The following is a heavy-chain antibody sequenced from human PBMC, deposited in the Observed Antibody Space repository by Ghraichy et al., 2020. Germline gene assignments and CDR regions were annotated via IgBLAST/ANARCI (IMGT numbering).Heavy chain of an antibody. J-gene: IGHJ4*02. CDR1: GDSVSSTSAA. D-gene: IGHD6-13*01. Sequence: SQTLSLTCAISGDSVSSTSAAWIWIRQSPSRGLEWLGRTYYMSKWYHDYAVSVKSRITINPDTSKNQFSLHLNSVTPADTAVYYCARGRGDNNIWYSIDYWDQGTLVTVSS. CDR3: ARGRGDNNIWYSIDY. V-gene: IGHV6-1*01. CDR2: TYYMSKWYH.